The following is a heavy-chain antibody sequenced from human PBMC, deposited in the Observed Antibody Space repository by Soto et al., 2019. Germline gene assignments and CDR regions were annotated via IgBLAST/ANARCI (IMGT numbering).Heavy chain of an antibody. Sequence: GGSLRLSCAASGFTVSTRYMSWVRQAPGKGLEWVSVIYSGGSTFYADSVKGRFTISRDNSESTVYLQMNSLRAEDTAVYYCAKKFVTTTGHNYFDPWGQGTLVTVSS. CDR1: GFTVSTRY. CDR3: AKKFVTTTGHNYFDP. CDR2: IYSGGST. D-gene: IGHD1-1*01. V-gene: IGHV3-53*01. J-gene: IGHJ5*02.